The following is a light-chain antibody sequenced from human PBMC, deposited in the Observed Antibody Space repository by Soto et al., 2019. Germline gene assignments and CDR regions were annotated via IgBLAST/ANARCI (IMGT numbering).Light chain of an antibody. V-gene: IGKV1-5*01. CDR3: QQYDSYSPWT. Sequence: DIQITQSASTLSASVVDRVTITCRASQNIDKWLAWHQQRPGKAPKLLIYDASSLEIGVPSRFSASGSGTEFTLTISSLQPDDFATYYCQQYDSYSPWTFGQGTKVDIK. CDR1: QNIDKW. CDR2: DAS. J-gene: IGKJ1*01.